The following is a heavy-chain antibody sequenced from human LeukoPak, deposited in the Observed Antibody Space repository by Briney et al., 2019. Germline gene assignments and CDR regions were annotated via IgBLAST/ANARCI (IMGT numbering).Heavy chain of an antibody. D-gene: IGHD3-10*01. V-gene: IGHV4-31*03. CDR2: IYYSGST. Sequence: SETLSLTCTVSGGSIGSGGYYWSWIRQHPGKGLEWIGYIYYSGSTYYNPSLKSRVTISVYTSKNQFSLKLSSVTAADPAVYYCAREGPGFDYWGQGTLVTVSS. J-gene: IGHJ4*02. CDR1: GGSIGSGGYY. CDR3: AREGPGFDY.